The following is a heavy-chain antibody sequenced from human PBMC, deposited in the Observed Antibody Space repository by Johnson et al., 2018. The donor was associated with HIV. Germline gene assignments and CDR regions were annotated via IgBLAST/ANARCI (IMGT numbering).Heavy chain of an antibody. CDR2: IWFDGSNK. Sequence: QVQLVESGGGVVQPGRSLRLSCAASGFTFSTYGMHWVRQAPGKGLEWVAVIWFDGSNKYYADSVKGRFTISRDNSKNTLYLQINSLRAEDTAVYYCARDPYSSGGNAFDIWGQGTMVTVSS. J-gene: IGHJ3*02. V-gene: IGHV3-33*01. CDR3: ARDPYSSGGNAFDI. D-gene: IGHD6-19*01. CDR1: GFTFSTYG.